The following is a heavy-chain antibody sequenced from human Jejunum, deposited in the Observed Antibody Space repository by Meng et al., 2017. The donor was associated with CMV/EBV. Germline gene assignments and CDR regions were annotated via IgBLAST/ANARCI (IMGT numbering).Heavy chain of an antibody. Sequence: LKVSCAPSEFTFSRFWRSWVRQAPGKGPEWVANINEDGSLTHYVDSVKGRFTIYRDNTQNSLYLQMNSLRGDDTAVYYCEGGDGYWGQGTLVTVSS. J-gene: IGHJ4*02. CDR2: INEDGSLT. CDR3: EGGDGY. CDR1: EFTFSRFW. V-gene: IGHV3-7*04.